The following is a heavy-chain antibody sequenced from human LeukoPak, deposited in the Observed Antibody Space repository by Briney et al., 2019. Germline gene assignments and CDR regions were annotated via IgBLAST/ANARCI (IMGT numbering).Heavy chain of an antibody. J-gene: IGHJ4*02. CDR1: GLTFSGSA. CDR2: IRSKANNYAT. D-gene: IGHD5-12*01. V-gene: IGHV3-73*01. Sequence: AGGSLKLSCAASGLTFSGSAMHWVRQASGKGLEWVGRIRSKANNYATAYSASVKGRFTISRDDSKNTAYLQMNSLKIEDTAVYYCTTRYGGYGGSDYWGQGTLVTVSS. CDR3: TTRYGGYGGSDY.